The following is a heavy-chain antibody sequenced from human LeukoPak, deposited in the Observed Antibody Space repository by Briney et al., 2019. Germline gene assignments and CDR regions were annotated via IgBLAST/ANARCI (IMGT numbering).Heavy chain of an antibody. CDR3: AIDQDIVVVPWFDP. CDR1: GFTFSSYA. J-gene: IGHJ5*02. CDR2: ISGSGGST. V-gene: IGHV3-23*01. D-gene: IGHD2-2*01. Sequence: GGSLRLSCAASGFTFSSYAMSWVRQAPGKGLEWVSAISGSGGSTYYADSVRGRFTISRDNSKNTLYLQMNSLRAEDTAVYYCAIDQDIVVVPWFDPWGQGTLVTVSS.